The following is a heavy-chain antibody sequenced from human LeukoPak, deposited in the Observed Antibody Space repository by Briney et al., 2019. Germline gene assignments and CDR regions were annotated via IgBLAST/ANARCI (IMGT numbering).Heavy chain of an antibody. D-gene: IGHD1-26*01. CDR1: GFSLTTPGLG. J-gene: IGHJ4*02. V-gene: IGHV2-5*02. Sequence: ESGPALVKPTQTLTPTCTFSGFSLTTPGLGVGWIRQPPGKALEWLALIYWDDDQRSSPSLKSRLTITKDTSKNQVFFTMTNMDPADTATYYCARGRGGPDFDYWGQGTLVTVSS. CDR3: ARGRGGPDFDY. CDR2: IYWDDDQ.